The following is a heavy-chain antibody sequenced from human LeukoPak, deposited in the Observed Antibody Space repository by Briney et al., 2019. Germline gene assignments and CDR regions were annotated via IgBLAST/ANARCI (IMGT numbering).Heavy chain of an antibody. Sequence: GSSVKVSCKAPGGTFSSYAISWVRQAPGQGLEWMGWISAYNGDTNYAQNLQGRVTMTTDTSTDTAYMELRSLRSDDTAVYYCARDGLSYTNPNNWFDPWGQGTLVTVSS. D-gene: IGHD2-2*02. CDR3: ARDGLSYTNPNNWFDP. J-gene: IGHJ5*02. V-gene: IGHV1-18*01. CDR2: ISAYNGDT. CDR1: GGTFSSYA.